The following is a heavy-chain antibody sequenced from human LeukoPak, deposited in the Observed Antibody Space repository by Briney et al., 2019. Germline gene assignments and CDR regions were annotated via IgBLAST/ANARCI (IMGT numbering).Heavy chain of an antibody. CDR3: ARETYSSSWGREIDY. D-gene: IGHD6-13*01. CDR2: IYTSGST. Sequence: SETLSLTCTVSGGSISSGSYYWSWIRQPAGKGLEWIGRIYTSGSTNYNPSLKSRVTISVDTSKNQFSLKLSSVTAADTAVYYCARETYSSSWGREIDYWGQGTLVTVSS. CDR1: GGSISSGSYY. J-gene: IGHJ4*02. V-gene: IGHV4-61*02.